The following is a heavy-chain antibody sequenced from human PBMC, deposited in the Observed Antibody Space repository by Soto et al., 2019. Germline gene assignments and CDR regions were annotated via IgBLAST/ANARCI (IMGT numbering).Heavy chain of an antibody. D-gene: IGHD3-3*01. Sequence: GGSLRLSCAASGFTFSSYAMSWVRQAPGKGLEWVSAISGSGGSTYYADSVKGRFTISRDNSKNTLYLQMNSLRAEDTAVYYCAKAGTITIFGVVNSFDYWGQGTLVTVSS. CDR1: GFTFSSYA. CDR2: ISGSGGST. V-gene: IGHV3-23*01. CDR3: AKAGTITIFGVVNSFDY. J-gene: IGHJ4*02.